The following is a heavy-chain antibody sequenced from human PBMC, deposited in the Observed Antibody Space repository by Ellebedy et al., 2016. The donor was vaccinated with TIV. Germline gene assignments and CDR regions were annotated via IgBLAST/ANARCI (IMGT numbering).Heavy chain of an antibody. D-gene: IGHD3-16*01. CDR1: GFTFSSYS. Sequence: GESLKISXAASGFTFSSYSMNWVRQAPGKGLEWVSYISSSSSTIYYADSVKGRFTISRDNAKNSLYLQMNSLRAEDTAVYYCARDWARYFDYWGQGTLVTVSS. J-gene: IGHJ4*02. V-gene: IGHV3-48*01. CDR3: ARDWARYFDY. CDR2: ISSSSSTI.